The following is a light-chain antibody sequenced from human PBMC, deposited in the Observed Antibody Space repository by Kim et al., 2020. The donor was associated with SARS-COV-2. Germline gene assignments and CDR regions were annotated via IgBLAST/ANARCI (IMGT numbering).Light chain of an antibody. CDR1: LYINNW. CDR3: QQYHSSPPT. J-gene: IGKJ1*01. CDR2: DAS. V-gene: IGKV1-5*01. Sequence: DIQMTQSPSTLAASVGDRVTITCRASLYINNWLAWYQQKPGKAPKALIHDASRLESGVPSRFSGSVSGTEFTLTISSLQPEDFATYYCQQYHSSPPTFGRGTKGEIK.